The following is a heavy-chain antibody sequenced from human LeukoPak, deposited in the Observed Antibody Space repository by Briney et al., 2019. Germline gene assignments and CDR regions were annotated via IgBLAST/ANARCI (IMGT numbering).Heavy chain of an antibody. CDR1: GFTFDDYG. V-gene: IGHV3-20*04. CDR2: INWNGGST. J-gene: IGHJ5*02. D-gene: IGHD1-26*01. CDR3: ARDEPRIVGAIISDP. Sequence: GGSLRLSCAASGFTFDDYGMSWVRQAPGKGLEWVSGINWNGGSTGYADSVKGRFTISRDNAKNSLYLQMNSLRAEDTALYYCARDEPRIVGAIISDPWGQGTLVTVSS.